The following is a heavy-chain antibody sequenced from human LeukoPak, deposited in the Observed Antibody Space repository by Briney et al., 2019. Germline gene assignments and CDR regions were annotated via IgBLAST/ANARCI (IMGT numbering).Heavy chain of an antibody. CDR1: GFTFRKSL. CDR3: ARAAFLKRFDS. V-gene: IGHV3-72*01. Sequence: PGGSLINSCSASGFTFRKSLMSWDRQAPGKGLEWVARTKNKANSYTTEYAASVKGRFTSSRDGSQNSLYLQINSLKTEDTAVYYCARAAFLKRFDSWGQGTLVTVSS. J-gene: IGHJ4*02. CDR2: TKNKANSYTT. D-gene: IGHD3-3*02.